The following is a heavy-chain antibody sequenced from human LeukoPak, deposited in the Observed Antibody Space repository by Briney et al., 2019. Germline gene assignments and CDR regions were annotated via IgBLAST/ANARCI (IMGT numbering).Heavy chain of an antibody. D-gene: IGHD3-22*01. CDR3: ARGPHYYDSSGSDYFDY. CDR2: IWYDGSNK. V-gene: IGHV3-33*01. CDR1: GFTFSSYG. J-gene: IGHJ4*02. Sequence: GGSLRLSCAASGFTFSSYGMHWVRQAPGKGLEWVAVIWYDGSNKYYADSVKGRFTISRDNSKNTLYLQMNSLRAEDTAVYYCARGPHYYDSSGSDYFDYWGQGTLVTVSS.